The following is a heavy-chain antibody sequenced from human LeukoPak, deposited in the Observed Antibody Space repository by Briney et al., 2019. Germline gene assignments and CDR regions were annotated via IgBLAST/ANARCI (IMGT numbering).Heavy chain of an antibody. V-gene: IGHV3-11*01. J-gene: IGHJ4*02. CDR2: ISNSHSPT. CDR1: GFTFSDHY. Sequence: KPGGSLRLSCTASGFTFSDHYMSWLREAPGKGLEWGSYISNSHSPTYYADSVRGRFTISRDNAKNSLYLQMDSLSAEDTAVYYCARGAGRLADYWGQGTLVTVSS. D-gene: IGHD6-19*01. CDR3: ARGAGRLADY.